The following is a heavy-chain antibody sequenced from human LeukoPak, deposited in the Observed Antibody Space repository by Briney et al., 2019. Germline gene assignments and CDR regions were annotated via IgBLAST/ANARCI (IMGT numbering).Heavy chain of an antibody. D-gene: IGHD6-13*01. CDR2: INAGNGNT. CDR3: ARKGAAAGTGYYFDY. J-gene: IGHJ4*02. CDR1: GYTFTSYA. V-gene: IGHV1-3*01. Sequence: GASVKVSCKASGYTFTSYAMHWVRQAPGQRLEWMGWINAGNGNTKYSQKFQGRVTMTRDTSTSTVYMELSSLRSEDTAVYYCARKGAAAGTGYYFDYWGQGTLVTVSS.